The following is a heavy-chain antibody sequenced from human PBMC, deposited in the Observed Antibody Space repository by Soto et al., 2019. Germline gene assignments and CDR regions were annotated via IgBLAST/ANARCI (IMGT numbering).Heavy chain of an antibody. D-gene: IGHD3-22*01. Sequence: QVQLQESGPGLVKPSETLSLTCTVSGGSVTSGSYYWSWIRQPPGKGLEWIGYIYYSGTTNYNPSLKSRVTKSVDTSKNQFSLKLNSVTAADTAVYYCASDYYDSSGYYSFDYWGQGTLVTVSS. J-gene: IGHJ4*02. CDR2: IYYSGTT. CDR3: ASDYYDSSGYYSFDY. CDR1: GGSVTSGSYY. V-gene: IGHV4-61*01.